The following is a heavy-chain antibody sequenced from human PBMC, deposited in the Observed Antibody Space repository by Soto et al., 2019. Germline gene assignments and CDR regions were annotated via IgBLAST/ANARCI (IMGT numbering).Heavy chain of an antibody. CDR3: ARAALHNVYSSSWYCPLDY. J-gene: IGHJ4*02. D-gene: IGHD6-13*01. CDR2: INPNSGGT. CDR1: GYTFTGYY. Sequence: GASVKVSCKASGYTFTGYYMHWVRQAPGQGLEWMGWINPNSGGTNYAQKFQGWVTMTRDTSISTAYMELSRLRSDDTAVYYCARAALHNVYSSSWYCPLDYWGQGTLVTVS. V-gene: IGHV1-2*04.